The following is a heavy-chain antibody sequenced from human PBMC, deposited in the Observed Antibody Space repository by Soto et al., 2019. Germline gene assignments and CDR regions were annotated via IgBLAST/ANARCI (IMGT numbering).Heavy chain of an antibody. J-gene: IGHJ6*03. D-gene: IGHD3-3*01. CDR3: ARNYDFWSGFYYYMDV. Sequence: EVQLVESGGGLVQPGGSLRLSCAASGFTVSSNYMSWVRQAPGKGLEWVSVIYSGGSTYYADSVKGRFTISRDNSKNTLYLQVNSMRAEDTAVYYCARNYDFWSGFYYYMDVWGKGTTVTVSS. CDR2: IYSGGST. CDR1: GFTVSSNY. V-gene: IGHV3-66*01.